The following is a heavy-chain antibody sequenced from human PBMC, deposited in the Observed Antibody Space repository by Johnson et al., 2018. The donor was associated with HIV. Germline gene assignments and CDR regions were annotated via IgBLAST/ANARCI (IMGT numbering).Heavy chain of an antibody. J-gene: IGHJ3*02. D-gene: IGHD3-22*01. CDR3: ARVVQYYDSSGYSTRGGDGLDI. V-gene: IGHV3-11*05. Sequence: VESGGGLVKPGGSLRLSCAPSGFTFSDYYMSWMRQAPGQGLAWVSYISSSGSTSYADSVKGRFTIPRDNAKNSLYLQMNSLRAEDTALYYCARVVQYYDSSGYSTRGGDGLDIWGQGTVVTVSS. CDR1: GFTFSDYY. CDR2: ISSSGST.